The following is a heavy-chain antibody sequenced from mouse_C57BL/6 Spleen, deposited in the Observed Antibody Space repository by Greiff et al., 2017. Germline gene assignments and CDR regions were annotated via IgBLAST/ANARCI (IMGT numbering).Heavy chain of an antibody. J-gene: IGHJ2*01. CDR2: INPSTGGT. Sequence: EVQLQQSGPELVKPGASVKISCKASGYSFTGYYMNWVKQSPEKSLEWIGDINPSTGGTTYNQKFKAKATLTVDKSSSTAYMQLKSLTSEDSAVYYCASRNFDYWGQGTTLTVSS. V-gene: IGHV1-42*01. CDR3: ASRNFDY. CDR1: GYSFTGYY.